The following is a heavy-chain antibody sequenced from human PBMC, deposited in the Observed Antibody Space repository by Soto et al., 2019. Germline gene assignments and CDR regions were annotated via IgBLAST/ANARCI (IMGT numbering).Heavy chain of an antibody. D-gene: IGHD6-13*01. Sequence: GGSLRLSCAASGFTFSTYWMHWVRQAPGRGLEWISRINNDGSTRSYADSVKGRLTISRDNAKNTLHLHMNSLRADDTAVYYCTREAAAGTEIDHWGQGTLVTVSS. CDR1: GFTFSTYW. J-gene: IGHJ4*02. CDR2: INNDGSTR. CDR3: TREAAAGTEIDH. V-gene: IGHV3-74*01.